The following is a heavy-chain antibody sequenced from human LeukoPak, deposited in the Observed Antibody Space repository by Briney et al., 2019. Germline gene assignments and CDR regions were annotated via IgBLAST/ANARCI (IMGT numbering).Heavy chain of an antibody. V-gene: IGHV3-30*04. CDR3: XXAXXQYCSSTSCFARQGY. D-gene: IGHD2-2*01. J-gene: IGHJ4*02. Sequence: PGGSLRLSCAASGFTFSTYVMHWVRQAPGKGLEWVAVISYDGSDKYYADSVKGRFTISRDNSKNTLYLQMNSLGSEDTAVYYCXXAXXQYCSSTSCFARQGYWGQGALVTVSS. CDR2: ISYDGSDK. CDR1: GFTFSTYV.